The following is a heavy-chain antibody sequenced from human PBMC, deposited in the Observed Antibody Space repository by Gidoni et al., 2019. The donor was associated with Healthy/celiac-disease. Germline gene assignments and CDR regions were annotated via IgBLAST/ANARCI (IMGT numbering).Heavy chain of an antibody. CDR3: ARVRCTNGVCYPHDAFDI. Sequence: QVQLQESGPGLVKPSETLSLTCTVSSGAISSYYRSWIRQPPGKGLEWIAYIYYRGSTNANPSLKSRVTISVDTSKNQFSLKLSSVTAADTAVYYCARVRCTNGVCYPHDAFDIWGQGTMVTVSS. CDR1: SGAISSYY. V-gene: IGHV4-59*01. J-gene: IGHJ3*02. CDR2: IYYRGST. D-gene: IGHD2-8*01.